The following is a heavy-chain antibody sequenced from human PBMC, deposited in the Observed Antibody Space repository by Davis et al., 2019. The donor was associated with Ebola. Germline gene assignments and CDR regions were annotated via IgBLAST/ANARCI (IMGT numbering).Heavy chain of an antibody. CDR3: ARVVCSGGSCYSDY. D-gene: IGHD2-15*01. CDR1: GFTVSSNY. CDR2: IYSGGST. V-gene: IGHV3-53*01. Sequence: ESLKISCAASGFTVSSNYMSWVRPAPGKGLEWVSVIYSGGSTYYADSVKGRFTISRDNSKNTLYLQMNSLRAEDTAVYYCARVVCSGGSCYSDYWGQGTLVTVSS. J-gene: IGHJ4*02.